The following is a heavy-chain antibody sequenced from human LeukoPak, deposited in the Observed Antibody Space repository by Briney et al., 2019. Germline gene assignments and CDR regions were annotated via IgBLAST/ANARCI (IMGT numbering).Heavy chain of an antibody. CDR1: GGSFSGYY. Sequence: SSETLSLTCAVYGGSFSGYYWSWIRQPPGKGLEWIGYIYYSGSTNYNPSLKSRVTISLDTSKNQFSLKLRSVTAADTAVYYCARGRPYYGSGSYYADYWGQGTLVTVSS. CDR3: ARGRPYYGSGSYYADY. V-gene: IGHV4-59*01. J-gene: IGHJ4*02. D-gene: IGHD3-10*01. CDR2: IYYSGST.